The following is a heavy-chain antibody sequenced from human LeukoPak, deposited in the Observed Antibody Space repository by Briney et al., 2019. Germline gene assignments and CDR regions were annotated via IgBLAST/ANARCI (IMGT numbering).Heavy chain of an antibody. CDR3: ARGGDAAMIKY. D-gene: IGHD5-18*01. CDR1: GYTFTNYN. V-gene: IGHV1-8*01. J-gene: IGHJ4*02. Sequence: ASVKVSCKASGYTFTNYNINWVRQATGQGLEWMGWMNPSNGNTGFAQKFQGRVTMTRNTSLSTAYMGLSSLSSEDTAVYYCARGGDAAMIKYWGQGTLVTVSS. CDR2: MNPSNGNT.